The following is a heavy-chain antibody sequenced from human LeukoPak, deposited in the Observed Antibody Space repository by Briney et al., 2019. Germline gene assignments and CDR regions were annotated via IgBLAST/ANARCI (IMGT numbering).Heavy chain of an antibody. CDR1: GGSFSGYY. Sequence: SETLSLTCAVYGGSFSGYYWSWIRQPPGKGLEWIGEINHSGSTNYNPPLKSRVTISVDTSKNQFSLKLSSVTAADTAVYYCARGRDFAFDIWGQGTMVTVSS. CDR2: INHSGST. D-gene: IGHD3-3*01. V-gene: IGHV4-34*01. J-gene: IGHJ3*02. CDR3: ARGRDFAFDI.